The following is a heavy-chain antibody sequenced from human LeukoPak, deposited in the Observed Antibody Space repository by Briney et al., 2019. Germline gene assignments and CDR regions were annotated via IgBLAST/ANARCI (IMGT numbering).Heavy chain of an antibody. CDR3: ARDSSGSYWGNDAFDI. Sequence: GGSLRLSCAASGFTFSSYSMNWVRQAPGTGLEWVSSISSSSSYIYYADSVKGRFTISRDNAKNSLYLQMNSLRAEDTAVYYCARDSSGSYWGNDAFDIWGQGTMVTVSS. J-gene: IGHJ3*02. V-gene: IGHV3-21*01. D-gene: IGHD1-26*01. CDR1: GFTFSSYS. CDR2: ISSSSSYI.